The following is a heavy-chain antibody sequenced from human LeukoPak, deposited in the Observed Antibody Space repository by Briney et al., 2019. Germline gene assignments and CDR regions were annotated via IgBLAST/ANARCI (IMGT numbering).Heavy chain of an antibody. V-gene: IGHV4-59*01. D-gene: IGHD2-21*02. CDR2: AASSGTS. Sequence: PSETLSLTCTVSGDSLNTYYWTWIRQTPGNEPEWIGFAASSGTSNYNPSLKSRVSISIDTSKNQFSLALTSVTPADTAVYYCARVVRGVVTSTWFDPWGQGTLVSVSS. CDR3: ARVVRGVVTSTWFDP. J-gene: IGHJ5*02. CDR1: GDSLNTYY.